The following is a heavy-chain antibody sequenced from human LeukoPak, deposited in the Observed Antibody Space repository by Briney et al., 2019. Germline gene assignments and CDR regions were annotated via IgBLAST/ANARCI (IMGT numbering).Heavy chain of an antibody. J-gene: IGHJ4*02. Sequence: ASVKVSCKASGGTFSSYAISWVRQAPGQGLEWMGGIIPIFGTANYAQKFQGGVTITADESTSTAYMELSSLRSEDTAVYYCAIAKIKQWLVTDYWGQGTLVTVSS. CDR3: AIAKIKQWLVTDY. D-gene: IGHD6-19*01. CDR1: GGTFSSYA. V-gene: IGHV1-69*13. CDR2: IIPIFGTA.